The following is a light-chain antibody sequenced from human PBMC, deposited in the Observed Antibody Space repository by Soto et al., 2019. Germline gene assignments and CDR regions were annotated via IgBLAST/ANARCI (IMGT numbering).Light chain of an antibody. CDR3: QKYDTVPVI. CDR2: HAS. J-gene: IGKJ1*01. CDR1: QGIGVS. Sequence: DIQMTQSPSSLSASVGYRVTITCRASQGIGVSLAWFQQKPGKVPQLLIFHASSLQSGVTSRFSGSGYETDFTLTISSLQPEDAATYYCQKYDTVPVIFGQGTKVEIK. V-gene: IGKV1-27*01.